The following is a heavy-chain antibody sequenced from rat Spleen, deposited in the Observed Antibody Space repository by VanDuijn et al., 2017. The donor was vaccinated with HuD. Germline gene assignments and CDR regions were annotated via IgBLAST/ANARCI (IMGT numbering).Heavy chain of an antibody. V-gene: IGHV3-3*01. Sequence: EVQLQESGPGLVKPSQSLSLTCSVTGYSITSSYRWNWIRKFPGNKLEWMGYINSAGSTNYNPSLKSRISITRDTSKNQFFLQVNSVTTEDTATYYCARGYPYYWGQGVMVTVSS. J-gene: IGHJ2*01. CDR1: GYSITSSYR. CDR2: INSAGST. CDR3: ARGYPYY. D-gene: IGHD3-8*01.